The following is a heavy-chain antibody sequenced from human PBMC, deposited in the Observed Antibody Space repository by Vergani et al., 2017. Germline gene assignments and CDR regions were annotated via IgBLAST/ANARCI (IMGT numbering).Heavy chain of an antibody. D-gene: IGHD4-11*01. Sequence: QVQLVQSGAELQKPGASVRVSCKASGFIFTDYYIHWMRQAPGQGLEWIGWINPNGDATHYAQNFRGRVTLTRDTSSTTAYMDLASLTSDDTAIYYCARDRDFGYSNYLFDYWGQGTLVTVSS. V-gene: IGHV1-2*02. CDR2: INPNGDAT. J-gene: IGHJ4*02. CDR1: GFIFTDYY. CDR3: ARDRDFGYSNYLFDY.